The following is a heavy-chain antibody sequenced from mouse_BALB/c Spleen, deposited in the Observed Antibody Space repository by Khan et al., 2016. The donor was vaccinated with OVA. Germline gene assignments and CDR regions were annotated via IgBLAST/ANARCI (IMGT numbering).Heavy chain of an antibody. D-gene: IGHD1-2*01. CDR1: GFSLTGYG. Sequence: VQLLESGPGLVAPSQSLSITCTVSGFSLTGYGINWVRQPPGKDLEWLGMIWGDGSTDYNSGLKSRLSISKDNSKSQVFLKMNSLQTDDTARYYCARELRLGGFAYWGQGTLVTVSA. CDR2: IWGDGST. J-gene: IGHJ3*01. V-gene: IGHV2-6-7*02. CDR3: ARELRLGGFAY.